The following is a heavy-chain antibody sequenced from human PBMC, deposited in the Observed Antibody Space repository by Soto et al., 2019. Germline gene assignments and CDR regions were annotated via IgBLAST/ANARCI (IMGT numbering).Heavy chain of an antibody. V-gene: IGHV3-74*01. D-gene: IGHD3-9*01. J-gene: IGHJ3*02. CDR1: GFTFSSYW. CDR2: INSDGSST. Sequence: PGGSLRLSCAASGFTFSSYWMHWVRQAPGKGLVWVSRINSDGSSTSYADSVKGRFTISRDNAKNTLYLQMNSLRAEDTAVYYCARENYDILTGYYCAFDIWGQGTMVTVSS. CDR3: ARENYDILTGYYCAFDI.